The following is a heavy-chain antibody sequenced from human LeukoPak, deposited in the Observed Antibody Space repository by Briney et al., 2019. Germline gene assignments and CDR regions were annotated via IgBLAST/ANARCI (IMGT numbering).Heavy chain of an antibody. D-gene: IGHD3-3*01. CDR3: ATIFWSTSSRPLDY. CDR2: ICGSGVNI. CDR1: GFTFSDYA. V-gene: IGHV3-23*01. Sequence: GGSLRLSSAAYGFTFSDYALSWVRPAPGLGLEGFLGICGSGVNIYYADYVKGRFTISRDNSKNTLYLQLNSLTAEDTAVYYCATIFWSTSSRPLDYWGQGTLVTVSS. J-gene: IGHJ4*02.